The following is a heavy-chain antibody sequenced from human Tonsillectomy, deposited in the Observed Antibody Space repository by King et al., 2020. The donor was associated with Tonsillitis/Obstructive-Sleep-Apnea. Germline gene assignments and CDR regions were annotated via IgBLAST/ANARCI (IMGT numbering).Heavy chain of an antibody. V-gene: IGHV3-43*02. CDR2: ISGGGGST. CDR1: GFTFDDYA. J-gene: IGHJ4*02. Sequence: VQLVESGGGVVQPGGSLRLSCAASGFTFDDYAMHWVRQAPGKGLEWVSLISGGGGSTYYADSVKGRFTISRDNSKNSLFLQMNSLGTEDTALYYCAKVIRMSRNYLDYCGQGTLCTVSS. D-gene: IGHD3-3*01. CDR3: AKVIRMSRNYLDY.